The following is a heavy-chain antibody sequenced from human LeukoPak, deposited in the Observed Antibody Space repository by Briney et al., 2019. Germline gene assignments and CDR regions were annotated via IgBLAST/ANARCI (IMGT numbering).Heavy chain of an antibody. CDR2: IYPGDSDS. V-gene: IGHV5-51*01. CDR1: GYTFTNCW. Sequence: GESLKISCKGSGYTFTNCWIAWVRQMPGKGLEWMGMIYPGDSDSRYSPSFQGQVTFSADKSISTAYLQWSSLKASDSAMYYCVRGSGYSSGWYPYWGQGTLVTVSS. J-gene: IGHJ4*02. CDR3: VRGSGYSSGWYPY. D-gene: IGHD6-19*01.